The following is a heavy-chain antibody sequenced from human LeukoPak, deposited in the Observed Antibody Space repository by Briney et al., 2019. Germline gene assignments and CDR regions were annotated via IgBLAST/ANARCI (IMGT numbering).Heavy chain of an antibody. V-gene: IGHV4-30-2*01. Sequence: PSETLSLTCAVSGGSLSIGSYSWSWIRQPPGEGLEWIGYIYHSGSTYYNPSLKSRLTISVDRSKNQFSLKLSSVTAADTAVCYCARGSTAMDFDYWGQGTLVTVSS. CDR2: IYHSGST. CDR3: ARGSTAMDFDY. CDR1: GGSLSIGSYS. J-gene: IGHJ4*02. D-gene: IGHD5-18*01.